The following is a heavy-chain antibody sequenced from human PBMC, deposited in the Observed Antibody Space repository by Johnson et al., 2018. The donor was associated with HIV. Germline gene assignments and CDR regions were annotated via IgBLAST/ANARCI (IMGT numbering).Heavy chain of an antibody. V-gene: IGHV3-30-3*01. Sequence: QVQLVESGGGLVQPGGSLRLSCAASGFTFSRYAMHWVRQAPGKGLEWVAVISYDGSNKYYADSVKGRFTISRDNSKNTLYMQMNSLRAEDTAVYYCASFAAAGDAFDIWGQGTMVTVSS. D-gene: IGHD6-13*01. CDR3: ASFAAAGDAFDI. CDR1: GFTFSRYA. J-gene: IGHJ3*02. CDR2: ISYDGSNK.